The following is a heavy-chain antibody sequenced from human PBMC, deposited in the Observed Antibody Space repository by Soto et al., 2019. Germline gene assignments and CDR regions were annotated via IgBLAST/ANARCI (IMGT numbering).Heavy chain of an antibody. J-gene: IGHJ4*02. Sequence: GSSVKASCKPSECTFSSYAISCVGQAPGQGLEWMGGIIPIFDTTNYAQRFQGRVTISADISTSTAYMELSSLRSEDTAVYYCAIGDSSGYPTYFFDSWGQGTLVTVSS. CDR2: IIPIFDTT. D-gene: IGHD3-22*01. V-gene: IGHV1-69*06. CDR3: AIGDSSGYPTYFFDS. CDR1: ECTFSSYA.